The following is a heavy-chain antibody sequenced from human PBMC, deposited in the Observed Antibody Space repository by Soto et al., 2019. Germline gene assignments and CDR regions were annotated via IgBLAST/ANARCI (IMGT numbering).Heavy chain of an antibody. Sequence: GGSLRLSCSASGFTFSDENMSWVRQVPGKGLEWVSGISGGGSYIFYADSVQGRFSISRDNPKNSLFLEMNSLRVEDTAVYYCARDSDCHSTSCFFPPHVWDQGTTVTSP. V-gene: IGHV3-21*06. CDR1: GFTFSDEN. D-gene: IGHD2-2*01. CDR2: ISGGGSYI. CDR3: ARDSDCHSTSCFFPPHV. J-gene: IGHJ6*02.